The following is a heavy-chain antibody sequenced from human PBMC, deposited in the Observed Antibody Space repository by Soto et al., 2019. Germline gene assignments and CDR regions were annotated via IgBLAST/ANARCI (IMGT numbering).Heavy chain of an antibody. CDR2: ISGSGGST. V-gene: IGHV3-23*01. CDR3: AKAPGRWLQSSDFDY. Sequence: GGSLRLSCAASGFTFSSYAMSWVRQAPGKGLEWVSAISGSGGSTYYADSVKGRFTISRDNSKNTLYLQMNSLRAEDTAVYYCAKAPGRWLQSSDFDYWGQGTLVTVSS. J-gene: IGHJ4*02. CDR1: GFTFSSYA. D-gene: IGHD3-10*01.